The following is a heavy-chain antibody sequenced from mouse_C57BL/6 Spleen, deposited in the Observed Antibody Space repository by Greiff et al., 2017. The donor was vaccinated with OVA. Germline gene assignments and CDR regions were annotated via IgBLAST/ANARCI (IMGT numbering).Heavy chain of an antibody. CDR2: INPGSGGT. CDR3: ARSGYYGNPYYFDY. Sequence: VQLVESGAELVRPGTSVKVSCKASGYAFTNYLIEWVKQRPGQGLEWIGVINPGSGGTNYNEKFKGKATLTADKSSSTAYMQLSSLTSEDSAVYFCARSGYYGNPYYFDYWGQGTTLTVSS. V-gene: IGHV1-54*01. CDR1: GYAFTNYL. J-gene: IGHJ2*01. D-gene: IGHD2-1*01.